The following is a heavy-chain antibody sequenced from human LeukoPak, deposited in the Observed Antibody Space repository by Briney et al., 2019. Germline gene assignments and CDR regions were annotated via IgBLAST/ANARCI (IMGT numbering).Heavy chain of an antibody. CDR1: GFTVSSNY. Sequence: GGSLRLSCAASGFTVSSNYMSWVRQAPGKGLEWVSVIYSGGSTYYADSVKGRFTISRDNSKNTLYLQMNSLRAEDTAVYYCARDIGYYYDSSGYYPFDYWGQGTLVTVSS. V-gene: IGHV3-66*01. J-gene: IGHJ4*02. D-gene: IGHD3-22*01. CDR2: IYSGGST. CDR3: ARDIGYYYDSSGYYPFDY.